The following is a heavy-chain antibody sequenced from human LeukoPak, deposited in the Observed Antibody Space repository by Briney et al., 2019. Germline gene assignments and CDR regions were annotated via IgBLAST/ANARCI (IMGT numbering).Heavy chain of an antibody. CDR3: ARRYSYGYFDC. CDR1: GFTFSSYC. D-gene: IGHD5-18*01. V-gene: IGHV3-7*01. Sequence: GGSLTLSCVASGFTFSSYCTSWVRQAQGKGGEGVDNIKHDGADKYFVDSVKGRFTIYTGNVKNSLFLKMNSLRAADTAMYYCARRYSYGYFDCWGQGTLVTVSS. J-gene: IGHJ4*02. CDR2: IKHDGADK.